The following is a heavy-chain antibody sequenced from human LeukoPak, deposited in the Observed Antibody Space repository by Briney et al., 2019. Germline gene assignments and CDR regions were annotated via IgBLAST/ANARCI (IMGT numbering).Heavy chain of an antibody. CDR1: GGSISSYY. CDR3: ARILYGSGVGAPRVDY. CDR2: IYFSGNA. V-gene: IGHV4-4*07. Sequence: SETLSLTCTVSGGSISSYYWSWIRQPAGKGLEWIGRIYFSGNANYNPSLKSRVTISIDTSKNQFSLKLASVTAADTAVYYCARILYGSGVGAPRVDYWGQGSLVTVSS. J-gene: IGHJ4*02. D-gene: IGHD3-10*01.